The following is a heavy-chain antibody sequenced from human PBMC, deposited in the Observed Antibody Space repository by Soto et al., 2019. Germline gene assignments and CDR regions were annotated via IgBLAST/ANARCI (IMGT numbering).Heavy chain of an antibody. CDR2: IYSSGST. CDR3: ARAKGGDFWRGSAFDI. CDR1: GASISKYY. V-gene: IGHV4-59*12. J-gene: IGHJ3*02. D-gene: IGHD3-3*01. Sequence: SETLSLTCNVSGASISKYYWHWIRHSPGKGLEWIGYIYSSGSTINNPSLRSRVSISLDIPRNQFSLSLMSVTTADTAIYYCARAKGGDFWRGSAFDIWGQGTMVTVSS.